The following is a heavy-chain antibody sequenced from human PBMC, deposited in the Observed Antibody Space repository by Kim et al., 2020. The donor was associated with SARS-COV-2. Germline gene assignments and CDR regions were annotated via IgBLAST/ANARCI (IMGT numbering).Heavy chain of an antibody. D-gene: IGHD4-17*01. Sequence: GGSLRLSCAASGFTFSSYSMNWVRQAPGKGLEWVSYISSSSSTIYYADSVKGRFTISRDNAKNSLYLQMNSLRAEDTAVYYCARDLTQQSPDYGDYYGMDVWSHGTTVTVSS. J-gene: IGHJ6*02. CDR1: GFTFSSYS. CDR2: ISSSSSTI. V-gene: IGHV3-48*01. CDR3: ARDLTQQSPDYGDYYGMDV.